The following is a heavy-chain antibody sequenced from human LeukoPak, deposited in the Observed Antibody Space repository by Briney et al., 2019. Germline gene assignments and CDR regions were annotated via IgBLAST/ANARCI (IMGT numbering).Heavy chain of an antibody. Sequence: SETLSLTCTVSGVSIRSHYWSWMRHPPGKGLEWFGYIYYSGSTNYNPSLKSRVTITVHTSKNQFSLKLSSVTAADRAVYYCATGYGDPSYDYWGQGTLVTVSS. CDR1: GVSIRSHY. CDR3: ATGYGDPSYDY. V-gene: IGHV4-59*11. J-gene: IGHJ4*02. CDR2: IYYSGST. D-gene: IGHD4-17*01.